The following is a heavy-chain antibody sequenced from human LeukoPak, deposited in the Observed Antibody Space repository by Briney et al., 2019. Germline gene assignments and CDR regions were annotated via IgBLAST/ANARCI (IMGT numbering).Heavy chain of an antibody. CDR3: ARDRPSRFEGYGMDV. Sequence: TASETLSLTCTVSGGSISSYYWSRIRQPPGKGLEWIGYIYYSGSTNYNPSLKSRVTISVDTSKNQFSLKLSSVTAADTAVYYCARDRPSRFEGYGMDVWGRGTTVTVSS. CDR1: GGSISSYY. V-gene: IGHV4-59*01. CDR2: IYYSGST. J-gene: IGHJ6*02. D-gene: IGHD3-3*01.